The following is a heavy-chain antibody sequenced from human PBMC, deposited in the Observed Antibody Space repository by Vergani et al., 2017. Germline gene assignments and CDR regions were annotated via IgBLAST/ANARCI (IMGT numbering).Heavy chain of an antibody. CDR3: AGLTRASVSYYAFDI. CDR2: IIPIFGTA. V-gene: IGHV1-69*12. J-gene: IGHJ3*02. Sequence: QVQLVQSGADLKKPGSSVKVSCKASGGTFSSYAISWVRQAPGQGLEWMGGIIPIFGTANYAQKFQGRVTITADESTSTAYMELSSLRSEDPAVYYCAGLTRASVSYYAFDIWGQGTMVTVSS. D-gene: IGHD1-26*01. CDR1: GGTFSSYA.